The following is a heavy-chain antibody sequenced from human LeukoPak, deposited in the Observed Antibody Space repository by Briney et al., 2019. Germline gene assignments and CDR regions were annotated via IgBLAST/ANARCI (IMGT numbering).Heavy chain of an antibody. Sequence: PGGSLRLSCAASGFTFSSYAMHWVRQAPGKGLEWVAVISYDGSNKYYADSVKGRFTISRDNSKNTLYLQMNSLRAEDTAVYYCASPPSNSEYSNGFDYWGQGTLVTVSS. CDR2: ISYDGSNK. D-gene: IGHD6-19*01. CDR1: GFTFSSYA. CDR3: ASPPSNSEYSNGFDY. J-gene: IGHJ4*02. V-gene: IGHV3-30*04.